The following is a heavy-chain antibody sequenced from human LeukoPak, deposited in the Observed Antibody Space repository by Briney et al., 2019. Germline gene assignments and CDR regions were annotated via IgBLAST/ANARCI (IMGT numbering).Heavy chain of an antibody. V-gene: IGHV1-2*02. D-gene: IGHD3-10*01. Sequence: GASVKVSCKASGYTFTGYYMHWVRQAPGQGLEWMGWINPNSGGTNYAQKFQGRVTMTRDTSISTAYMELSRLRSDDTAVYYCARLAYRGVRGVIKGIYYFDYWGQGTLVTVSS. CDR3: ARLAYRGVRGVIKGIYYFDY. J-gene: IGHJ4*02. CDR1: GYTFTGYY. CDR2: INPNSGGT.